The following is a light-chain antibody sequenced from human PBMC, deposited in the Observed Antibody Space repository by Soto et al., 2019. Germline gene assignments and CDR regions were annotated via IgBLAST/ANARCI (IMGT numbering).Light chain of an antibody. CDR2: GAS. V-gene: IGKV3-15*01. J-gene: IGKJ4*01. CDR3: QRYNNWPLT. Sequence: EGVMTQSPATLSVSPGERATLSCRASQSVIDNLGWYQQKPGQPPRLLIYGASTRATGVPARFSGSGSGTEFTLTINSLQSEDFAVYYCQRYNNWPLTFGGGTKVDIK. CDR1: QSVIDN.